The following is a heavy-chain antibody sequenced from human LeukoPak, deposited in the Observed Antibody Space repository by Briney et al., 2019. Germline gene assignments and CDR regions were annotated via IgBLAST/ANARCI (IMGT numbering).Heavy chain of an antibody. CDR3: ATSGGFNSPRHY. D-gene: IGHD3-16*01. Sequence: SETLSLTCSVSGDSISSYFWAWIRQPPGKGLEWIGYVCYNGTTNYNPSLRNRVALSMDTSKNQFSLKLNSATAADTAVYYCATSGGFNSPRHYWGQGTLVTVSS. CDR2: VCYNGTT. CDR1: GDSISSYF. V-gene: IGHV4-59*01. J-gene: IGHJ4*02.